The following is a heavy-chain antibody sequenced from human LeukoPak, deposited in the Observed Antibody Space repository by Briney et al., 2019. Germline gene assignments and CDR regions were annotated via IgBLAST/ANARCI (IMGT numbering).Heavy chain of an antibody. V-gene: IGHV4-61*08. Sequence: PSETLSLTCTVSGGSISSGGYYWSWTRQPPGKGLEWIGYIYYSGSTNYNPSLKSRVTISVDTSKNQFSLKLSSVTAADTAVYYCARHTTRKLNFDYWGQGTLVTVSS. CDR3: ARHTTRKLNFDY. D-gene: IGHD1-1*01. J-gene: IGHJ4*02. CDR2: IYYSGST. CDR1: GGSISSGGYY.